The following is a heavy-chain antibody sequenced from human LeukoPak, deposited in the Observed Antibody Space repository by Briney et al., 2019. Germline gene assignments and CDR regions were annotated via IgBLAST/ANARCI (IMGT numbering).Heavy chain of an antibody. CDR1: GGSISSYY. V-gene: IGHV4-59*01. J-gene: IGHJ4*02. Sequence: TSETLSLTCTVSGGSISSYYWSWIRQPPGKGLEWIGYIYYSGSTNYNPSLKSRVTISVDTSKNQFSLKLSSVTAADTAVYYCVRHDGRGGATMGALDSWGQGSLVTVSS. D-gene: IGHD5-12*01. CDR2: IYYSGST. CDR3: VRHDGRGGATMGALDS.